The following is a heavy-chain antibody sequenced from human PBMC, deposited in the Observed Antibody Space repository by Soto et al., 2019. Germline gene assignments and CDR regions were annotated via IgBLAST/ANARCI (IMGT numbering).Heavy chain of an antibody. CDR3: ARDQGITTFGVYSMYYYGMDV. D-gene: IGHD3-3*01. CDR2: ISTDNGNT. CDR1: GYTFTSSG. V-gene: IGHV1-18*01. J-gene: IGHJ6*02. Sequence: ASVKVSCKASGYTFTSSGISWVRQAPGQGLEWMGWISTDNGNTSYAQHLQGRVSMTPDTSTSTAYMDLRSLRSDDTAVYYCARDQGITTFGVYSMYYYGMDVWGQGTTVTVSS.